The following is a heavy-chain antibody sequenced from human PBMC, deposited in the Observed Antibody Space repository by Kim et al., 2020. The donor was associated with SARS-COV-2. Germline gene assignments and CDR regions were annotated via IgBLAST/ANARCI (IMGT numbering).Heavy chain of an antibody. J-gene: IGHJ4*02. Sequence: YSPSLMTRVTISVDTSKNQFSLKLRSVTAADTAVYYGAKGSSSGPPAPDYWGQGTLVTVSS. V-gene: IGHV4-34*01. CDR3: AKGSSSGPPAPDY. D-gene: IGHD6-6*01.